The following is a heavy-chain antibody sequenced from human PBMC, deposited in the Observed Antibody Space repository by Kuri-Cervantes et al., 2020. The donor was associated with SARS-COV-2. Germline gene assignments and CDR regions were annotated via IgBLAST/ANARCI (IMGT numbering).Heavy chain of an antibody. CDR2: ITWDGGST. J-gene: IGHJ4*02. Sequence: GGFLRLACAASGFTLDVYGMYWVRQAPGKGLEWVSCITWDGGSTFYADSVKGRFTISRDNHKNTLYLQMNSLRAKDTAVYYCAKDLSRVVPAANPDYWGQGTLVTVSS. CDR1: GFTLDVYG. CDR3: AKDLSRVVPAANPDY. V-gene: IGHV3-43D*03. D-gene: IGHD2-2*01.